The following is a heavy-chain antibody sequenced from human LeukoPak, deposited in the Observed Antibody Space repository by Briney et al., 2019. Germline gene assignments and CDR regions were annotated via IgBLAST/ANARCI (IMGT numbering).Heavy chain of an antibody. Sequence: ASVKVSCKASGYTFTGYYMHWVRQAPGQGLEWMGWINPNSGGTNYAQKLQGRVTMTTDTSTSTAYMELRSLRSDDTAVYYCARDRGRVFNAFDIWGQGTMVTVSS. CDR1: GYTFTGYY. D-gene: IGHD3-10*01. CDR2: INPNSGGT. J-gene: IGHJ3*02. V-gene: IGHV1-2*02. CDR3: ARDRGRVFNAFDI.